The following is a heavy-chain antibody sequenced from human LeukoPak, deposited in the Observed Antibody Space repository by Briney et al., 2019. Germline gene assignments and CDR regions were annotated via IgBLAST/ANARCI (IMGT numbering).Heavy chain of an antibody. CDR1: GRPISSYH. CDR2: IYYSGST. V-gene: IGHV4-59*01. D-gene: IGHD5-18*01. J-gene: IGHJ6*03. Sequence: SETLSPTCTVSGRPISSYHGSWIPQPPGKGLEWIGYIYYSGSTNYNPSLKSQVTISVDTSKNQFSLKLTSVTAADTAVYYCARTTEGGYTYGYFYYYYMDVWGKGTTVTISS. CDR3: ARTTEGGYTYGYFYYYYMDV.